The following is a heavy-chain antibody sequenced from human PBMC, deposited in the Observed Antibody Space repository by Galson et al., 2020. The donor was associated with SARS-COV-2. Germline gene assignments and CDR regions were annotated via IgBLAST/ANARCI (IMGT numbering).Heavy chain of an antibody. J-gene: IGHJ6*02. CDR3: ARDIVVVPANETNYYYYYGMDV. CDR2: IHTSGST. Sequence: ASETLSLTCTVSGGSISSYYWSWIRQPAGKGLEWIGRIHTSGSTNYNPSLKSRVTMSVDTSKNQFSLKLSSVTAADTAVYYCARDIVVVPANETNYYYYYGMDVWGQGTTVTVSS. D-gene: IGHD2-2*01. V-gene: IGHV4-4*07. CDR1: GGSISSYY.